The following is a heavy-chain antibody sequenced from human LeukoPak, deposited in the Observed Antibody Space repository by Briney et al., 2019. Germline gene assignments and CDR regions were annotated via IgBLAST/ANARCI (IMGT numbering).Heavy chain of an antibody. V-gene: IGHV4-34*01. D-gene: IGHD1-26*01. Sequence: SETLSLTCTVSGGSISSYYWSWIRQPPGKGLEWIGEINHSGSTNYNPSLKSRVTISVDTSKNQFSLKLSSVTAADTAVYYCARGGSGSYYSNWFDPWGQGTLVTVSS. CDR2: INHSGST. J-gene: IGHJ5*02. CDR3: ARGGSGSYYSNWFDP. CDR1: GGSISSYY.